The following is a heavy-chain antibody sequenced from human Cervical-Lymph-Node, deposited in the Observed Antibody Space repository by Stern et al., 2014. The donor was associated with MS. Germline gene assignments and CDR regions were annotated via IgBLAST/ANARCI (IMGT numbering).Heavy chain of an antibody. CDR3: ARPLPSAN. CDR1: GNTFSTYS. V-gene: IGHV1-46*01. J-gene: IGHJ4*02. CDR2: INPDGGRT. Sequence: QVQLVQSGAEVKKPGASVKLSCTASGNTFSTYSIHWVRQAPGQGLVWMGMINPDGGRTTYAQEFRDRVTMTRDTSTSTVYMGLSSLRSEDTAFYYCARPLPSANWGQGTLVTVSS.